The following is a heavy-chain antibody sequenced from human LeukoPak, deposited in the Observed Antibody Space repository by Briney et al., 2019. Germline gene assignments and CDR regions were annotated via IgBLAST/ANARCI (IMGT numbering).Heavy chain of an antibody. D-gene: IGHD7-27*01. CDR3: ARGFRGDNFDY. CDR1: GYSISSGFY. Sequence: PSETLSLTCTVSGYSISSGFYWGWIRRSPGKGLEWIGTIHHSGTTYYNPSLKSRVTISVDTSKNQFSLNLRSVTAAATAVYYCARGFRGDNFDYWGQGTLVTVSS. J-gene: IGHJ4*02. V-gene: IGHV4-38-2*02. CDR2: IHHSGTT.